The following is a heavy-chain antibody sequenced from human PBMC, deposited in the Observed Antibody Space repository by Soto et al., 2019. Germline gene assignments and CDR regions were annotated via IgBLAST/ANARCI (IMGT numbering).Heavy chain of an antibody. V-gene: IGHV4-39*01. D-gene: IGHD4-4*01. CDR2: MYYSGSS. CDR3: ARHPRDDYNYGGSGIFDY. Sequence: QLQLQESGPGLVKPSETPSLTCSVSGGSISSRTFWWAWIRQPPGKGLEWIGDMYYSGSSYSSPSLKSRVTLSVDTSKNQLSLKLNSVTAADTAVYYCARHPRDDYNYGGSGIFDYWGQGTLVTVSS. CDR1: GGSISSRTFW. J-gene: IGHJ4*02.